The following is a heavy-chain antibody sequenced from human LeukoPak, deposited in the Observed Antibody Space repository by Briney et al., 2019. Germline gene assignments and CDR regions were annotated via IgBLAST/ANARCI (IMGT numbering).Heavy chain of an antibody. D-gene: IGHD2-2*03. CDR3: AKDGYCSSTSCSEDAFDI. CDR1: GFTFSSYG. CDR2: IRYDGSNK. V-gene: IGHV3-30*02. J-gene: IGHJ3*02. Sequence: GGSRRLSCAASGFTFSSYGMHWVRQAPGKGLEWVAFIRYDGSNKYYADSVKGRFTISRDNSKSTLYLQMNSLRAEDTAVYYCAKDGYCSSTSCSEDAFDIWGQGTMVTVSS.